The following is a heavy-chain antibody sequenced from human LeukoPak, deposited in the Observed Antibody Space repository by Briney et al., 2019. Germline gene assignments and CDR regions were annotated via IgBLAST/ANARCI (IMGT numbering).Heavy chain of an antibody. V-gene: IGHV3-66*01. J-gene: IGHJ4*02. CDR2: IPSAGTT. Sequence: PGGSLGLSCAASGFTVASTSISSGRQAPGKGLEWVSIIPSAGTTYYADSVKGRFTISRDNSKNTVYLQVNSLRDEDTAVYYCARDLEAANTYYFDYWGQGTMVTVSS. CDR3: ARDLEAANTYYFDY. CDR1: GFTVASTS. D-gene: IGHD6-13*01.